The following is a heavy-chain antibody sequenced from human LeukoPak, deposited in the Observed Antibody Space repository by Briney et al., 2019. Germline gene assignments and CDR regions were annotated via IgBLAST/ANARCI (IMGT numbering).Heavy chain of an antibody. D-gene: IGHD3-22*01. Sequence: PGGSLRLSCAASGFTFSSYSMNWVRQAPGKGLEWVSSISSSSSYIYYADSVKGRFTISRDNAKNSLYLQMNSLRAEDTAVYYCARGPSYYYDSSGYYYFDYWGQGTLVTVSS. CDR3: ARGPSYYYDSSGYYYFDY. J-gene: IGHJ4*02. V-gene: IGHV3-21*01. CDR1: GFTFSSYS. CDR2: ISSSSSYI.